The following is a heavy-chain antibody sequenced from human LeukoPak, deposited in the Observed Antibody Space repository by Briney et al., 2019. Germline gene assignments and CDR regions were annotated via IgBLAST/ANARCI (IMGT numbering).Heavy chain of an antibody. V-gene: IGHV3-64*01. CDR2: ISSNGGST. J-gene: IGHJ4*02. CDR3: ARERESSSSSILDY. CDR1: GFTFSSYA. D-gene: IGHD6-6*01. Sequence: PGGSLRLSCAASGFTFSSYAMHWVRQAPGKGLEYVSAISSNGGSTYYANSVKGRFTISRDNSKNTLYLQMGSLRAEDMAVYYCARERESSSSSILDYWGQGTLVTVSS.